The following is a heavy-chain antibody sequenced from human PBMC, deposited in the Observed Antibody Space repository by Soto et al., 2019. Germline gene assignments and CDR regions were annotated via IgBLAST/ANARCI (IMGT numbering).Heavy chain of an antibody. D-gene: IGHD1-26*01. J-gene: IGHJ6*02. V-gene: IGHV4-59*01. Sequence: QVQLQESGPGLVKPSETLSLTCTVSGGSISSYYWSWIRQPPGKGLEWIGYIYYSGSTNYNPSLKSRVTISVDTSKTQFSLKLSSVTAADTAVYYCARVGSGSFRYYYYCCMDVWGQGTTVTVSS. CDR1: GGSISSYY. CDR2: IYYSGST. CDR3: ARVGSGSFRYYYYCCMDV.